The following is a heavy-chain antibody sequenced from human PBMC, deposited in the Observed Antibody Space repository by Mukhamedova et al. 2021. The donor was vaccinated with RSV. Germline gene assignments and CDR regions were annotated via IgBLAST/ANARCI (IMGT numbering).Heavy chain of an antibody. D-gene: IGHD3-22*01. Sequence: KGRFTISRDNAKNSLYLQMNSLRDEDTAVYYCARDRVASYDYNELGYWGQGALVTVSS. V-gene: IGHV3-48*02. CDR3: ARDRVASYDYNELGY. J-gene: IGHJ4*02.